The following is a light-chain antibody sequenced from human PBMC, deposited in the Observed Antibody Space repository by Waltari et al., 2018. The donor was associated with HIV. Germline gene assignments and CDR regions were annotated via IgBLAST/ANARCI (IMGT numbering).Light chain of an antibody. CDR1: SSNIGTNT. CDR3: AAWDDSLNGNV. J-gene: IGLJ1*01. Sequence: QSVLTQPPSASGTPGQRVTISCSGSSSNIGTNTVNWYQQLPGTAPKLLIYTNNQRPAGVPERFSGSKSGTSASLAISGLQSEDEADYYCAAWDDSLNGNVFGPGTKVTVL. CDR2: TNN. V-gene: IGLV1-44*01.